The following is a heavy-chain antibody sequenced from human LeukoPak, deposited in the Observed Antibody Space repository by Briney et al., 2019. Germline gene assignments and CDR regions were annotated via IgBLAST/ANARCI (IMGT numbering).Heavy chain of an antibody. J-gene: IGHJ5*02. Sequence: GGSLRLSXAASGFTVSSNYMSWVRQAPGKGLEWVSVIYSAGSTYYADSVKGRFTISKDNSKNTLYLQMNSLRAEDTAVYYCARITYDFWSGYYMPDDPWGQGTLVTVSS. V-gene: IGHV3-66*02. CDR1: GFTVSSNY. CDR3: ARITYDFWSGYYMPDDP. CDR2: IYSAGST. D-gene: IGHD3-3*01.